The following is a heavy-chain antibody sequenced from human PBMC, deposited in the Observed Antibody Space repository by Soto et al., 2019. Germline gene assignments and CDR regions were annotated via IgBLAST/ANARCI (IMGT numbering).Heavy chain of an antibody. Sequence: QVQLVESGGGVVQPGRSLRLSCAASGFTFRLYAMHWVRQPPGRGLQWVAMIWNDGSNEYSADSVKGRFTISRDYSNNTVFLQMNSLRDEDTAVYYCARDDGSGTILDYWGQGTLVTASS. CDR2: IWNDGSNE. J-gene: IGHJ4*02. V-gene: IGHV3-33*01. CDR1: GFTFRLYA. CDR3: ARDDGSGTILDY. D-gene: IGHD3-10*01.